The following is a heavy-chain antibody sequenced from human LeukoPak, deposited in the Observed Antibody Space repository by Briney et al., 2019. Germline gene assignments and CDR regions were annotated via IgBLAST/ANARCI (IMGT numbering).Heavy chain of an antibody. D-gene: IGHD6-13*01. CDR3: AKERIAAAGAFDY. CDR2: ISYDGSTE. CDR1: GFTFNTFA. V-gene: IGHV3-30-3*01. J-gene: IGHJ4*02. Sequence: GGSLRLSCAASGFTFNTFAMHWVRQAPGKGLDWVTFISYDGSTEYYADSVKGRFTISRDNAKNSLYLQMNSLRAEDTALYYCAKERIAAAGAFDYWGQGTLVTVSS.